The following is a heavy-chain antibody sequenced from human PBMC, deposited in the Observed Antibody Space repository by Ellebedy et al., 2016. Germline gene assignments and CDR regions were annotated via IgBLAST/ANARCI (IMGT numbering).Heavy chain of an antibody. CDR1: GFTFSDYY. V-gene: IGHV3-11*04. J-gene: IGHJ3*02. Sequence: GESLKISXAASGFTFSDYYMSWIRQAPGKGLEWVSYISSSGSTIYYADSVKGRFTISRDNAKNSLSLQTNSLRAEDTAVYYCARDILISGSSTPDAFDIWGQGTMVTVSS. CDR2: ISSSGSTI. D-gene: IGHD1-26*01. CDR3: ARDILISGSSTPDAFDI.